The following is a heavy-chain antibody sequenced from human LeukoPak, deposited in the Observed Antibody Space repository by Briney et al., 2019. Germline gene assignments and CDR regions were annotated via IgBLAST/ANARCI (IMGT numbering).Heavy chain of an antibody. Sequence: ASVKVSCKASGGTFSSYALSWVRQAPGQGLEWMGGITPIFGTANYAQKFQGRVTITADESTSTAYMELSSLRSEDTAVYYCAAVVPAVMGYFDYWGQGTLVTVSS. D-gene: IGHD2-2*01. CDR1: GGTFSSYA. V-gene: IGHV1-69*01. CDR2: ITPIFGTA. J-gene: IGHJ4*02. CDR3: AAVVPAVMGYFDY.